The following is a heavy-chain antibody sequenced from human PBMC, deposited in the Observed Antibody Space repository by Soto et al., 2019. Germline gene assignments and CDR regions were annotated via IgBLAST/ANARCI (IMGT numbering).Heavy chain of an antibody. D-gene: IGHD6-13*01. Sequence: SETLSLTCTVSGGSIRSSNYYWAWVRQPPGKGLEWIANIYYSGDTYFHPSLRSRLTVSVDTSKNQFSLKLSSLTAADTAMYYCASLQVPGNFDYWGQGTLVTVS. CDR2: IYYSGDT. CDR3: ASLQVPGNFDY. CDR1: GGSIRSSNYY. V-gene: IGHV4-39*01. J-gene: IGHJ4*02.